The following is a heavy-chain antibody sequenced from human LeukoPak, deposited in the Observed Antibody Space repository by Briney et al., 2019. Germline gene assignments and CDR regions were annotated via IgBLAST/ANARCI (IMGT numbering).Heavy chain of an antibody. CDR1: GGSISSYY. V-gene: IGHV4-4*07. D-gene: IGHD6-19*01. CDR3: ARGHSGWSLNYYGMDV. Sequence: SETLSLTCTVSGGSISSYYWSWIRQSAGKGLEWIGRIYTSGTTNYNPSLKSRVTMSVDTSKNQFSLRLSSVTAADTAVYYCARGHSGWSLNYYGMDVWGQGTTVTVSS. J-gene: IGHJ6*02. CDR2: IYTSGTT.